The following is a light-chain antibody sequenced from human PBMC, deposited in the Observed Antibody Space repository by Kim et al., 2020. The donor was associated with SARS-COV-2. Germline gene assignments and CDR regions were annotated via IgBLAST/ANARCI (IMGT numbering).Light chain of an antibody. Sequence: GASVKLTSTLSSGNSSYAIEWHQQQPEKGPRYLMKLNSDGSHSKGDGIPDRFSGSSSGAERYLTISSLQSEDEADYYCQTWGTGMVFGGGTQLTVL. CDR3: QTWGTGMV. J-gene: IGLJ3*02. CDR2: LNSDGSH. V-gene: IGLV4-69*01. CDR1: SGNSSYA.